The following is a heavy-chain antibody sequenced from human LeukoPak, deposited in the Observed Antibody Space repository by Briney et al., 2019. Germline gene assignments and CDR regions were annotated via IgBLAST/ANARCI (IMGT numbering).Heavy chain of an antibody. CDR2: INPSGGST. Sequence: ASVKVSCKASGYTFSGRYIHWVRQAPGQGLEWMGIINPSGGSTSYAQKFQGRVTMTRDTSTSTVYMELSSLRSEDTAVYYCARVNYGDFHFDYWGQGTLVTVSS. CDR1: GYTFSGRY. D-gene: IGHD4-17*01. V-gene: IGHV1-46*01. J-gene: IGHJ4*02. CDR3: ARVNYGDFHFDY.